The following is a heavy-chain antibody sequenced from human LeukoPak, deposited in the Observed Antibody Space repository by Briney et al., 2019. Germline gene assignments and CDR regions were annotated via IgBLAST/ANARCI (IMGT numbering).Heavy chain of an antibody. J-gene: IGHJ5*02. D-gene: IGHD2-2*01. CDR1: GFTFSDYY. V-gene: IGHV3-11*06. CDR2: ISGTTSNT. Sequence: PGGSLRLSCVASGFTFSDYYMSWIRQAPGKGLEWVSYISGTTSNTKYADSVTGRFTISRDNAKNSLYLQMNSLRAEDTAVYYCVRDTSLVVVVPTARQDWFDPWGQGTLVTVSS. CDR3: VRDTSLVVVVPTARQDWFDP.